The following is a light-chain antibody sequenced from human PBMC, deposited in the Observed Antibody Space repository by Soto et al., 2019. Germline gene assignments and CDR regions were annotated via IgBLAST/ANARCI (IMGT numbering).Light chain of an antibody. CDR3: AAWDDSRYGVV. Sequence: QSVLTQSPSASGTPGQRVIIACSGSSSNIGSNHVNWYRHLPGAAPKRLIFRSDQRPSGVPDRFSGSKSGTTASLAISGLQSGDEADYYCAAWDDSRYGVVFGGGTKLTVL. CDR1: SSNIGSNH. V-gene: IGLV1-44*01. J-gene: IGLJ2*01. CDR2: RSD.